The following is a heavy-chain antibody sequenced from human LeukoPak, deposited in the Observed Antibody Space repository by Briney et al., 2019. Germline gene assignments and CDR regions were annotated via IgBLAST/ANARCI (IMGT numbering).Heavy chain of an antibody. CDR2: MNPNSGNT. CDR3: ARVPRELGAH. Sequence: GASVKVSCKASGYTFTSYDINWVRQATGQGLEWMGFMNPNSGNTGYAQKFQGRVTMTRNTSISTAYTELSSLRSEDTALYYCARVPRELGAHWGQGTLVTVSS. J-gene: IGHJ4*02. D-gene: IGHD3-16*01. V-gene: IGHV1-8*01. CDR1: GYTFTSYD.